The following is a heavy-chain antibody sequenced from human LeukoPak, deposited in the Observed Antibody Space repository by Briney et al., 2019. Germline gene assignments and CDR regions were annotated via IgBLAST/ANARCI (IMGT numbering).Heavy chain of an antibody. Sequence: SQTLSLTCAISGDSVSSNSAAWNWFRQSPSRGLEWLGRTYYRSKWYNDYAVFVKSRITINPDTSKNQFSLQLNSVTPEDTAVYYCARGVDLGYCSSTSCYSNWFDPWGQGTLVTVSS. D-gene: IGHD2-2*01. CDR3: ARGVDLGYCSSTSCYSNWFDP. CDR1: GDSVSSNSAA. CDR2: TYYRSKWYN. V-gene: IGHV6-1*01. J-gene: IGHJ5*02.